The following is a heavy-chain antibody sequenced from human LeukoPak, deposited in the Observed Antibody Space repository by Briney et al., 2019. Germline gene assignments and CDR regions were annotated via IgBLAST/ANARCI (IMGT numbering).Heavy chain of an antibody. CDR1: GGSISSGDYY. CDR2: INFSGST. V-gene: IGHV4-30-4*01. J-gene: IGHJ4*02. Sequence: SQTLSLTCTVSGGSISSGDYYWSWIRQPPGKGLEYIGYINFSGSTSYNPSLKGRLTISVVTSKNQFSLKLSSVTAADTAVYCCARAPVGYCSGGTCKRYFDYWGQGTLVTVSS. D-gene: IGHD2-15*01. CDR3: ARAPVGYCSGGTCKRYFDY.